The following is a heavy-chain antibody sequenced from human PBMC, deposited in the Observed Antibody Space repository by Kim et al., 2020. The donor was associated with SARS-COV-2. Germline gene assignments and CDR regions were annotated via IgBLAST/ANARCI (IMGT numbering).Heavy chain of an antibody. CDR3: ASWGYSYGYFFGSPGSDYYYGMDV. CDR1: GYTFTSYA. J-gene: IGHJ6*02. D-gene: IGHD5-18*01. V-gene: IGHV1-3*01. Sequence: ASVKVSCKASGYTFTSYAMHWVRQAPGQRLEWMGWINAGNGNTKYSQKFQGRVTITRDTSASTAYMELSSLRSEDTAVYYCASWGYSYGYFFGSPGSDYYYGMDVWGQGTTVTVSS. CDR2: INAGNGNT.